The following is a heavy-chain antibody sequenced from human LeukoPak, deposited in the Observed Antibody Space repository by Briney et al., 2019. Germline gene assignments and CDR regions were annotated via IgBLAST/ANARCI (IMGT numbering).Heavy chain of an antibody. CDR2: VWHDGSNR. D-gene: IGHD3-10*01. Sequence: PGGSLRLSCTAPGFTLSSYAIHWIRQAPGKGLEWVALVWHDGSNRYYSEAVKGRFTISRDNSKNTVYLQINSLRAEDTAVYYCASELFGSGSCPDYWGQGTRVTVSS. J-gene: IGHJ4*02. V-gene: IGHV3-33*01. CDR1: GFTLSSYA. CDR3: ASELFGSGSCPDY.